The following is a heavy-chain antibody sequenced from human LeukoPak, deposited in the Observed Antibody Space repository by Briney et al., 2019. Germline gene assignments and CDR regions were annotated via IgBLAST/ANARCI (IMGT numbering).Heavy chain of an antibody. V-gene: IGHV4-38-2*02. Sequence: PSETLSLTCTVSGYSISSGYYWGWIRQPPGKGLEWIWSIYHSGSTYYNPSLKSRVTISIDTSKNQFSLKLSSVTAADTAVYYCARDSRFLEWLLSRDNWFDSWGQGTLVTVSS. CDR1: GYSISSGYY. CDR3: ARDSRFLEWLLSRDNWFDS. D-gene: IGHD3-3*01. J-gene: IGHJ5*01. CDR2: IYHSGST.